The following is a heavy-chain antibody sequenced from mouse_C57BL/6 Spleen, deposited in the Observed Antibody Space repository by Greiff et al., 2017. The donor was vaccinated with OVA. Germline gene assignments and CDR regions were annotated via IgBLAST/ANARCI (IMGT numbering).Heavy chain of an antibody. V-gene: IGHV1-54*01. CDR2: INPGSGGT. CDR3: ARSEDLQPSY. CDR1: GYAFTNYL. Sequence: QVQLQQSGAELVRPGTSVKVSCKASGYAFTNYLIEWVKQRPGQGLEWIGVINPGSGGTNYNEKFKGKATLTADKSSSTAYMQLSSLTSEDSAVYFCARSEDLQPSYWGQGTLVTVSA. D-gene: IGHD3-1*01. J-gene: IGHJ3*01.